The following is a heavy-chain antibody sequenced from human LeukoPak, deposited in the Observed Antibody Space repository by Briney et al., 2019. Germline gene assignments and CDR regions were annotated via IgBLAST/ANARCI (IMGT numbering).Heavy chain of an antibody. Sequence: GSLRLSCEAYGFTLSTYAMSWVRQAPGKGLEWVSRVSSSGGTTYYADSVKGRFTISRDDSKNTLYLQMNSLRDEDTAVYYCARRIVGVTAALDMWGQGTMVTASS. CDR2: VSSSGGTT. CDR3: ARRIVGVTAALDM. V-gene: IGHV3-23*01. CDR1: GFTLSTYA. D-gene: IGHD1-26*01. J-gene: IGHJ3*02.